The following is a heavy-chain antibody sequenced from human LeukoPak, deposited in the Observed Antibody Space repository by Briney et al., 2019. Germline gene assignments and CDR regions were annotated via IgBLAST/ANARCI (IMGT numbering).Heavy chain of an antibody. CDR3: ARGPDSGSSGWRSPYDY. CDR2: ISSSSSYI. J-gene: IGHJ4*02. D-gene: IGHD6-19*01. V-gene: IGHV3-21*01. Sequence: GGSLRLSCAASGFTFSSYSMNWVRQAPGKGLEWVSSISSSSSYIYYADSVKGRFTIPRDNAKNSLYLQMNSLRAEDTAVYYCARGPDSGSSGWRSPYDYWGQGTLVTVSS. CDR1: GFTFSSYS.